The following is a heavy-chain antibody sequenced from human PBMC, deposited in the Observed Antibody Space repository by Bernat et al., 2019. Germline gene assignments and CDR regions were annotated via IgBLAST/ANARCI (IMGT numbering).Heavy chain of an antibody. D-gene: IGHD5-12*01. Sequence: EVQLVESGGALVQPGGSLRLSCAASGFTFTSYWIHWVRHAPGKGLVWFSRIYSDGTVSYADSVKGRFTIARDEAKNTLYLQMNSLRVEDTAVYYWTRGNSGCGRFDYWGQGTLVTVSS. CDR2: IYSDGTV. CDR3: TRGNSGCGRFDY. CDR1: GFTFTSYW. V-gene: IGHV3-74*01. J-gene: IGHJ4*02.